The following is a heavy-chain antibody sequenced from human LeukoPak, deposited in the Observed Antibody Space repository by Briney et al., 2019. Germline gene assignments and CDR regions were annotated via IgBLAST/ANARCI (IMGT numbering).Heavy chain of an antibody. CDR1: GFTFSRYL. V-gene: IGHV3-74*01. J-gene: IGHJ6*02. CDR3: ARSHYYESSGYFSYYYGMDV. D-gene: IGHD3-22*01. CDR2: INSDGSST. Sequence: GGSLRLSCAASGFTFSRYLMHWVRHAPGKGLVWVSRINSDGSSTRYADSVKGRFTISRDNAKNTLDLQMNSLRAEDTAVYYCARSHYYESSGYFSYYYGMDVWGQGTSVTVSS.